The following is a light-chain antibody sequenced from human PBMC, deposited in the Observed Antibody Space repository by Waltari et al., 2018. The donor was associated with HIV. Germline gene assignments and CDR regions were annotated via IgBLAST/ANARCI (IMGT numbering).Light chain of an antibody. J-gene: IGLJ2*01. V-gene: IGLV2-8*01. CDR3: ASQAGSKDV. CDR1: SSDVGAYNS. CDR2: DVT. Sequence: QSALTQPPSASGSPGQSVTIPCTGTSSDVGAYNSVSWFQQHPGKAPKLMIYDVTKRPSGVPGRFSGSKYGNTASLTVSGLQAEDEADYYCASQAGSKDVFGGGTRLTVL.